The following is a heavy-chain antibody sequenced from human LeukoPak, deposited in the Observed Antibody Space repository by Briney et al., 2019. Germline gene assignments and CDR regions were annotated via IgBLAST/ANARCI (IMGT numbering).Heavy chain of an antibody. J-gene: IGHJ3*02. Sequence: SQTLSLTCTVSGDSVTSGGYFWTWIRHHPGKGLEWIGYISNSGTTSYNPSLKSRVSISVDTSNNQLSLSLSSVTAADTAVYYCARDVVVTSSPDAFDIWGQGTMVAVSS. CDR3: ARDVVVTSSPDAFDI. CDR1: GDSVTSGGYF. CDR2: ISNSGTT. V-gene: IGHV4-31*03. D-gene: IGHD2-21*02.